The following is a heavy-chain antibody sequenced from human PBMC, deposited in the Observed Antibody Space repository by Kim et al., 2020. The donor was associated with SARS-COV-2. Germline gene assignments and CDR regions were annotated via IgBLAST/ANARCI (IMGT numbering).Heavy chain of an antibody. Sequence: GESLKISCKGSGYSFTSYWIGWVRHMPGKGLEWMGIIYPGDSDTRYSPSFQGQVTISANKSISTAYLQWSSLKASDTAMYYCARRRDGYNYYFDYWGQGTLLTVSS. CDR3: ARRRDGYNYYFDY. D-gene: IGHD5-12*01. J-gene: IGHJ4*02. V-gene: IGHV5-51*01. CDR2: IYPGDSDT. CDR1: GYSFTSYW.